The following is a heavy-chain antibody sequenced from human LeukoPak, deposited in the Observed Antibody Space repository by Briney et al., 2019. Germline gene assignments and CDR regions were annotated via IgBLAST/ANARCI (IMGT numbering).Heavy chain of an antibody. J-gene: IGHJ4*02. D-gene: IGHD6-19*01. CDR2: INSDGTTT. CDR1: GFTFSSYG. V-gene: IGHV3-74*01. CDR3: ARFSSGWSPSGFDY. Sequence: GGSLRLSCAASGFTFSSYGMHWVRQGPGKELTWVSHINSDGTTTNYADSVKGRFTISRDNAKNTLYLQMNSLRVEDTAVYYCARFSSGWSPSGFDYWGQGTLVTVS.